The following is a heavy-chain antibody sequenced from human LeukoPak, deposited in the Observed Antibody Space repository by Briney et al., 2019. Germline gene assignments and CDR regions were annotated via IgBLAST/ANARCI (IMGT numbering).Heavy chain of an antibody. CDR2: TGLESVHT. V-gene: IGHV3-23*01. D-gene: IGHD3-10*01. J-gene: IGHJ4*02. CDR1: RVTFTRHA. CDR3: VRGDDIGKHPTRAYYFDI. Sequence: GGSLRLSCAASRVTFTRHAMSWVRQAPGKGLEWVSTTGLESVHTLCADSVQGRFTVSRDNSRNTLDLQMDNLTVDDTAIYYCVRGDDIGKHPTRAYYFDIWGQGTLVSVSS.